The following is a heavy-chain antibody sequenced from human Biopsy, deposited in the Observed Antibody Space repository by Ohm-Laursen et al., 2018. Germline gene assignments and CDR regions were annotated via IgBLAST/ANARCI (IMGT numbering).Heavy chain of an antibody. V-gene: IGHV4-4*07. D-gene: IGHD6-25*01. Sequence: SQTLSLTCTVTDKSINKYYWSWLRQPAGKGLEYIGRILFSGDTNPDYNPSLKSRVTMSVDTSKNQFSLRRSSVTAADAAVYYCARRSAANWYFNLWGRGTLVTVSS. CDR2: ILFSGDT. CDR1: DKSINKYY. CDR3: ARRSAANWYFNL. J-gene: IGHJ2*01.